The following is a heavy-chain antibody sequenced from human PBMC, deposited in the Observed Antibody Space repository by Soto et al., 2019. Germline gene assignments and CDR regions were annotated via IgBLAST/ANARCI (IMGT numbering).Heavy chain of an antibody. CDR2: MNPNSGNT. D-gene: IGHD4-4*01. CDR1: GSTFTSYD. CDR3: ASFYPTTVTTVKGYYYMDV. Sequence: QVQLVQSGAEVKKPGASVKVSCKASGSTFTSYDINWVRQATGQGLEWMGWMNPNSGNTGYAQKFQGRVTMTRNTSISTAYMDLSSLRSEDTAVYYCASFYPTTVTTVKGYYYMDVWGKGPTVSVSS. J-gene: IGHJ6*03. V-gene: IGHV1-8*01.